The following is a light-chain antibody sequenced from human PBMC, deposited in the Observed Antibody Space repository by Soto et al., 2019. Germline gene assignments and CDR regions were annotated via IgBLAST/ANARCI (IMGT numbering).Light chain of an antibody. Sequence: QSVLTQPPSASGSPGQSVTISCTGTSSDVGVYNYVSWYQQHPGKAPKLMIYEVNKRPSGVPDRFSGSKSGNTASLTVSGLQAEDEADYYCSSYTSSSTLVFGGGTKVTVL. J-gene: IGLJ2*01. V-gene: IGLV2-8*01. CDR2: EVN. CDR3: SSYTSSSTLV. CDR1: SSDVGVYNY.